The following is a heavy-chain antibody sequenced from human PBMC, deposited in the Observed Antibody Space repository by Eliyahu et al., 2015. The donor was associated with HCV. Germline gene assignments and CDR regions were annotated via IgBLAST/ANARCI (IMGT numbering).Heavy chain of an antibody. CDR1: GGXISNINW. CDR2: IHHSGST. V-gene: IGHV4-4*02. Sequence: QVQLQESGPGLVKPSRTLSLTCAGSGGXISNINWWTWVRQPPGKGLEWIGEIHHSGSTTYNPSLKSRVTMSVDTSNNHFSLKLTSVTAADSAVYYCVVRDFGLHWFDPWGQGTLVTVSS. J-gene: IGHJ5*02. D-gene: IGHD4-17*01. CDR3: VVRDFGLHWFDP.